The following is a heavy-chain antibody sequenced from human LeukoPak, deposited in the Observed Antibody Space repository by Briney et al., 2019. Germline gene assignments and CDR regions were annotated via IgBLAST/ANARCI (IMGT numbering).Heavy chain of an antibody. CDR3: AKDSSSWYYFDY. V-gene: IGHV3-23*01. J-gene: IGHJ4*02. Sequence: PGGSLRLSCAASGFTFSSYVMTWVRQAPGKGLEWVSIISGSGSSTYYADSVKGRFTISRDNSKNTLYLQMNNLRAEDTAVYYCAKDSSSWYYFDYWGQGTLVTVSS. CDR2: ISGSGSST. D-gene: IGHD6-13*01. CDR1: GFTFSSYV.